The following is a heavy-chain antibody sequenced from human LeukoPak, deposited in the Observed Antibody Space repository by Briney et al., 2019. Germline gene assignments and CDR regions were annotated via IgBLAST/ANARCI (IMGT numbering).Heavy chain of an antibody. CDR3: ARARYYYDSSGYTLDY. CDR2: INHSGST. Sequence: SETLSLTCAVYGGSFSGYYWSWIRQPPGKGLEWIGEINHSGSTNYNPSLMSRVTISVDTSKNQFSLKLSSVTAADTAVYYCARARYYYDSSGYTLDYWGQGTLVTVSS. V-gene: IGHV4-34*01. D-gene: IGHD3-22*01. CDR1: GGSFSGYY. J-gene: IGHJ4*02.